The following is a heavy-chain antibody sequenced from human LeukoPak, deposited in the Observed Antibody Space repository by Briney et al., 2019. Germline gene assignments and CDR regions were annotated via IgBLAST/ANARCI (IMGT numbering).Heavy chain of an antibody. D-gene: IGHD2-8*01. V-gene: IGHV4-38-2*02. CDR3: ARVYGPVDY. CDR1: GYSISSGYY. Sequence: SETLSLTCTVSGYSISSGYYWVWIRQPPGKGLEWIGEINHSGTTKYNPSLKSRVTISGDTSKNQFSLKLSSVTAADTAVYYCARVYGPVDYWGQGTLVTVSS. J-gene: IGHJ4*02. CDR2: INHSGTT.